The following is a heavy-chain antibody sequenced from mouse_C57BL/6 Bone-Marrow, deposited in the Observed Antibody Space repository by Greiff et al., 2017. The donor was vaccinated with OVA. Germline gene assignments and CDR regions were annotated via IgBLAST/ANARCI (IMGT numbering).Heavy chain of an antibody. CDR1: GFTFSNYW. CDR2: IRLKSDNYAT. D-gene: IGHD2-3*01. V-gene: IGHV6-3*01. J-gene: IGHJ3*01. CDR3: TEGNYDGYSWFAY. Sequence: EVMLVESGGGLVQPGGSMKLSCVASGFTFSNYWMNWVRQSPEKGLEWVAQIRLKSDNYATHYAESVKGRFTISRDDSKSSVYLQMNNLRAEDTGIYYCTEGNYDGYSWFAYWGQGTLVTVSA.